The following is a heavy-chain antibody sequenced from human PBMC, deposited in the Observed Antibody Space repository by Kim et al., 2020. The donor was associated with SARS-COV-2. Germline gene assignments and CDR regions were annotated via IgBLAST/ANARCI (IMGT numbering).Heavy chain of an antibody. CDR2: IYPGDSDT. CDR3: ARHPNYYDSSGYSGFDY. J-gene: IGHJ4*02. CDR1: GYSFTSYW. D-gene: IGHD3-22*01. Sequence: GESLKISCKGSGYSFTSYWIGWVRQMPGKGLEWMGIIYPGDSDTRYSPSFQGQVTISADKSISTAYLQGSSLKASDTAMYYCARHPNYYDSSGYSGFDYWGQGTLVTVSS. V-gene: IGHV5-51*01.